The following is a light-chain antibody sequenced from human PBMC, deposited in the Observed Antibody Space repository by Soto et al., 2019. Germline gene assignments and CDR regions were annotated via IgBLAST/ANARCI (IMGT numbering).Light chain of an antibody. J-gene: IGKJ2*01. CDR2: AAS. CDR3: QQTYSTPYT. Sequence: DIQMTQSPSSLSASVGDRVTITCRASQRISNYLNWYQQKPDKAPNLLIFAASSLQSGVPLRFSGSGSGTDFTLTISSLQPEDFATYFCQQTYSTPYTFGQGTKLEIK. CDR1: QRISNY. V-gene: IGKV1-39*01.